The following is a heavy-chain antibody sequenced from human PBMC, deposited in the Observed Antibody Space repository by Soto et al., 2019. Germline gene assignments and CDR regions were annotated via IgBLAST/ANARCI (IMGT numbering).Heavy chain of an antibody. CDR3: ARDWGSSGWPN. CDR2: IYFTGTT. CDR1: GHSLSSGGYY. Sequence: SETLSLTCTVSGHSLSSGGYYWSWIRQHPGKGLEWVGYIYFTGTTLYNPSLKSRLAISVDTSKNQFSLKLTSVTAADTAVYYCARDWGSSGWPNWGQGVLVTV. V-gene: IGHV4-31*03. J-gene: IGHJ4*02. D-gene: IGHD6-19*01.